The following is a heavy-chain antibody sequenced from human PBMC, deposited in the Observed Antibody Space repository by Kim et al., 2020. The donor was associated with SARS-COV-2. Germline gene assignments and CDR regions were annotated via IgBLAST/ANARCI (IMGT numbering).Heavy chain of an antibody. D-gene: IGHD6-13*01. CDR3: ARDISSSWYFSDAFDI. J-gene: IGHJ3*02. Sequence: SETLSLTCTVSGGSISSYYWSWIRQPPGKGLEWIGYIYYSGSTNYNASLKSRVTISVDTSKNQFSLKLSSVTAADTAVYYCARDISSSWYFSDAFDIWGQGTMVTVSS. CDR1: GGSISSYY. V-gene: IGHV4-59*01. CDR2: IYYSGST.